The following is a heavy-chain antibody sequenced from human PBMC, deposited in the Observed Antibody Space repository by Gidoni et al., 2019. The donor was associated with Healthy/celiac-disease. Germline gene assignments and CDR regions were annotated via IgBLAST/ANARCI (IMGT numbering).Heavy chain of an antibody. CDR1: GGSFSGYY. CDR3: ARKAHTSFSLNWFDP. J-gene: IGHJ5*02. CDR2: INHSGST. Sequence: QVQLQQWGAGLLKPSETLSLTCAVYGGSFSGYYWSWIRQPPGKGLEWIGEINHSGSTNYNQSLKSRVTISVDTSKNQFSLKLSSVTAADTAVYYCARKAHTSFSLNWFDPWGQGTLVTVSS. V-gene: IGHV4-34*01.